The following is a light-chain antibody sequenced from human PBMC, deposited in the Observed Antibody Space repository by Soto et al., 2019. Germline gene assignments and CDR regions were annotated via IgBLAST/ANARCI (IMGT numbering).Light chain of an antibody. J-gene: IGKJ1*01. CDR1: QSIGSW. CDR3: QQYHTYSPWT. Sequence: DIQMNQSPSTLSASVGDRVTITCRASQSIGSWLAWYQQKPGKAPKLLIYKASSLESGVPSRFSGSGSGTEFTLTISSLQPDDFATYYCQQYHTYSPWTFGQGTKVEIK. CDR2: KAS. V-gene: IGKV1-5*03.